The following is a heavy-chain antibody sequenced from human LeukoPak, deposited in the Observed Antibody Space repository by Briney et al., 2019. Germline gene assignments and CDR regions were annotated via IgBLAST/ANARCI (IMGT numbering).Heavy chain of an antibody. CDR3: AKGKYCSSTSCYAGWFDP. V-gene: IGHV3-23*01. CDR2: ISGSGGST. Sequence: GGSLRLSCAASGFTFSSYAMGWVRQAPGKGLEWVSAISGSGGSTYYADSVKGRFTISRDNSKNTLYLQMNSLRAEDTAVYYCAKGKYCSSTSCYAGWFDPWGQGTLVTVSS. J-gene: IGHJ5*02. D-gene: IGHD2-2*01. CDR1: GFTFSSYA.